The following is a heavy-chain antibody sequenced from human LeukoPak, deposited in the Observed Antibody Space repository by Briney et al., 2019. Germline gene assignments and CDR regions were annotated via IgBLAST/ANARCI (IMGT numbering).Heavy chain of an antibody. CDR2: ISGSGGST. CDR1: GFTFSSYA. D-gene: IGHD3-10*01. CDR3: ATRITMVRGVLGY. Sequence: GGSLRLSCAASGFTFSSYAMSWVRQAPGKGLEWVPAISGSGGSTYYADSVKGRFTISRDNSKNTLYLQMNSLRAEDTAVYYCATRITMVRGVLGYWGQGTLVTVSS. V-gene: IGHV3-23*01. J-gene: IGHJ4*02.